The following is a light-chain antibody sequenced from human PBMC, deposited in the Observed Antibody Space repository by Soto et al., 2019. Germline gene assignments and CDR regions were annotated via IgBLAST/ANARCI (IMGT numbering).Light chain of an antibody. Sequence: QAVLTQPPSASGNPGQSVTISCYGSSSNIGSSTVNWYQHLPGTAPKLLLYSNNARSSGVPDRFSGSKSGTSASLAISGLQSEDEADYYCAAWDDSLNGVEFGGGTKLTVL. J-gene: IGLJ2*01. CDR2: SNN. V-gene: IGLV1-44*01. CDR1: SSNIGSST. CDR3: AAWDDSLNGVE.